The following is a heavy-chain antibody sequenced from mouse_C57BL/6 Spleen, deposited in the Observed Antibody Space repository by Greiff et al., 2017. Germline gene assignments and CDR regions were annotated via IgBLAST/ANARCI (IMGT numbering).Heavy chain of an antibody. CDR1: GFTFSDYY. J-gene: IGHJ4*01. CDR2: INYDGSST. Sequence: EVMLVESEGGLVQPGSSMKLSCTASGFTFSDYYMAWVRQVPEKGLEWVANINYDGSSTYYLDSLKSRFIISRDNAKNILYLQMSSLKSEDTATCYCARENYYSGRSDYAMGYWGQKNSVT. D-gene: IGHD1-1*01. CDR3: ARENYYSGRSDYAMGY. V-gene: IGHV5-16*01.